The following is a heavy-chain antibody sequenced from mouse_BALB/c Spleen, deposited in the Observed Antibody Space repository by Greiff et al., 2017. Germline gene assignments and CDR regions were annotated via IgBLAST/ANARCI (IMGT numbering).Heavy chain of an antibody. CDR2: ISSGGST. J-gene: IGHJ3*01. CDR1: GFTFSSYA. D-gene: IGHD1-1*01. Sequence: EVQRVESGGGLVKPGGSLKLSCAASGFTFSSYAMSWVRQTPEKRLEWVASISSGGSTYYPDSVKGRFTISRDNARNILYLQMSSLRSEDTAMYYCARVEFCYCCFAYWGQGTLVTVSA. V-gene: IGHV5-6-5*01. CDR3: ARVEFCYCCFAY.